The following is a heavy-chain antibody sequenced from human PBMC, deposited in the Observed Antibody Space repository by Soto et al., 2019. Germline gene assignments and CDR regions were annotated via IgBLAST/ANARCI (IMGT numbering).Heavy chain of an antibody. CDR1: GGSISSSNW. V-gene: IGHV4-4*02. D-gene: IGHD6-19*01. J-gene: IGHJ4*02. Sequence: QVQLQESGPGLVKPSGTLSLTCAVSGGSISSSNWWSGVRQPPGKGMEWIGEIYHSGSTNYNPSLKSRVTISVDKSKNQFSLKLSSVTAADTAVYYCARVRYSGWYHPCFDYWGQGTLVTVSS. CDR2: IYHSGST. CDR3: ARVRYSGWYHPCFDY.